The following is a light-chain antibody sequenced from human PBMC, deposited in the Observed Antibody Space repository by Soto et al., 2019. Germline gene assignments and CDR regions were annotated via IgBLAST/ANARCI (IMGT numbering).Light chain of an antibody. CDR1: QGISSY. Sequence: DNRLDHSPSFLSASVRDRVTITCRASQGISSYLAWFQQKPGRAPNLLIYGASTLQSGVPSRFSGSGSGTDFTLTISNLQPEDFATYYCQQLNAYPLTFGQGTRLEIK. CDR3: QQLNAYPLT. J-gene: IGKJ5*01. CDR2: GAS. V-gene: IGKV1-9*01.